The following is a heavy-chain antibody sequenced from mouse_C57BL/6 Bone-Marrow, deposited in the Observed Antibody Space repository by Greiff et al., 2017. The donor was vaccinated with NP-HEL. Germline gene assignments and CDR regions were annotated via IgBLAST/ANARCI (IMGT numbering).Heavy chain of an antibody. J-gene: IGHJ1*03. CDR1: GFTFSDFY. D-gene: IGHD1-1*01. V-gene: IGHV7-1*01. CDR3: ARVHYYGSSYWYFDV. CDR2: SRNKANDYTT. Sequence: EVKVVDSGGGLVQSGRSLRLSCATSGFTFSDFYMEWVRQAPGKGLEWIAASRNKANDYTTEYSASVKGRFIVARDTSQSILYLQMNALRAEDTAIYYCARVHYYGSSYWYFDVWGTGTTVTVSS.